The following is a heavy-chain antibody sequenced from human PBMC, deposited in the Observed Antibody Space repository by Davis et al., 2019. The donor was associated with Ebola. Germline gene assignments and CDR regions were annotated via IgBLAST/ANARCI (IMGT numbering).Heavy chain of an antibody. Sequence: PGGSLRLSCTVSGGSISSYYWSWIRQPPGKGLEWIGYIYYSGSTNYNPSLKSLVTISVDTSKNQFSLKLSSVTAADTAVYYCARDQVWFDPWGQGTLVTVSS. CDR2: IYYSGST. J-gene: IGHJ5*02. CDR3: ARDQVWFDP. V-gene: IGHV4-59*01. CDR1: GGSISSYY.